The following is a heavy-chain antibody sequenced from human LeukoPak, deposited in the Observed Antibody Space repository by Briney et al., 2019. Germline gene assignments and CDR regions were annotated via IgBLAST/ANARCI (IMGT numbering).Heavy chain of an antibody. V-gene: IGHV3-33*01. D-gene: IGHD3-10*01. CDR2: IWYDGSNK. J-gene: IGHJ6*02. CDR1: GFTFSSYG. CDR3: ARAGSYYYYGMDV. Sequence: GGSLRLSCAASGFTFSSYGMHWVRQAPGKGLEWVAVIWYDGSNKYYADSVKGRFTISRGNSKNTLYLQMNSLRAEDTAVYYCARAGSYYYYGMDVWGQGTTVTVSS.